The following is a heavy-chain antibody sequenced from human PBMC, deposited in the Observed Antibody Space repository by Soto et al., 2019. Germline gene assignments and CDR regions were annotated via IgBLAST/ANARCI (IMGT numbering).Heavy chain of an antibody. J-gene: IGHJ6*02. V-gene: IGHV4-61*01. CDR3: ARGAERYSYGYGSYYYYGMDV. Sequence: SETLSLTCTVSGGSVSSGSYYWSWIRQPPGKGLEWIGYIYYSGSTNYNPSLKSRVTISVDTSKNQFSLKLSSVTAADTAVYYCARGAERYSYGYGSYYYYGMDVWGQGTTVTVSS. D-gene: IGHD5-18*01. CDR1: GGSVSSGSYY. CDR2: IYYSGST.